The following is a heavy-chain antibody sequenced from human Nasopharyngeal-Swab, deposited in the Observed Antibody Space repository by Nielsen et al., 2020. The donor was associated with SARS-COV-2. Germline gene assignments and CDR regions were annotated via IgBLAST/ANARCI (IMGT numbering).Heavy chain of an antibody. V-gene: IGHV4-61*01. D-gene: IGHD3-10*01. CDR1: GGSVSRGSHY. CDR2: IFYTGNT. Sequence: SETLSLTCIVSGGSVSRGSHYWSWIRQPPGKGLDGFGFIFYTGNTNYNPSLESRVTMSIDTSRNQFSLSLNSVTAADTAVYYCARDRGDLRKYYFDSWGQGTQITVSA. CDR3: ARDRGDLRKYYFDS. J-gene: IGHJ4*02.